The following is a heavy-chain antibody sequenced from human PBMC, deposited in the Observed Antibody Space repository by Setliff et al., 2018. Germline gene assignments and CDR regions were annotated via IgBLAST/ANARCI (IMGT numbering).Heavy chain of an antibody. V-gene: IGHV1-18*01. J-gene: IGHJ4*02. Sequence: ASVKVSCKSSGYIFSDYGITWVRQAPGQGLEWMGWVTVYNGNTKYAQNLQGRLTLTTDISTSTAYMELGSLTTDDTAVYYCARVESMVRGKNILRHFDYWGQGIQVTVSS. D-gene: IGHD3-10*01. CDR3: ARVESMVRGKNILRHFDY. CDR2: VTVYNGNT. CDR1: GYIFSDYG.